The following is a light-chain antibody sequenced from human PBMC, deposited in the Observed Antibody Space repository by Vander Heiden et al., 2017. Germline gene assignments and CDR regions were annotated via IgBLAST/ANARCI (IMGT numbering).Light chain of an antibody. V-gene: IGLV3-25*03. CDR3: QSADSSGPL. CDR2: KDT. Sequence: SYELTQPPSVSVSPGQTARITCSGDALPKQYAYWYQQKPGQAPVLVIYKDTERPSGISERFSGSSSRTTVTLTISGVQAEDEADYYCQSADSSGPLFGAGTKVTVL. CDR1: ALPKQY. J-gene: IGLJ1*01.